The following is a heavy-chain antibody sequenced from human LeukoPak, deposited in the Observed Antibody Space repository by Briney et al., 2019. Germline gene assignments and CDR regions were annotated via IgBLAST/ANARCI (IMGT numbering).Heavy chain of an antibody. CDR1: GGSISSSSYH. J-gene: IGHJ4*02. Sequence: SETLSLTCTVSGGSISSSSYHWGWIRQPPGKGLEWIGSIYYSGSTYYNPSLKSRVTISVDTSKSQFSLKLSSVTAADTAVYYCARLLTGYCYVDYWGQGTLVTVSS. CDR2: IYYSGST. D-gene: IGHD3-9*01. CDR3: ARLLTGYCYVDY. V-gene: IGHV4-39*01.